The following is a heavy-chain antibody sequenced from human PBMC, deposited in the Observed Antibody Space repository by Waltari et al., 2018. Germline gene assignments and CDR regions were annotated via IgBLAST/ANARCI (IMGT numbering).Heavy chain of an antibody. J-gene: IGHJ3*02. D-gene: IGHD6-19*01. V-gene: IGHV3-53*01. CDR1: GFTVSSNY. Sequence: EVQLVESGGGLIQPGGSLRLSCAASGFTVSSNYMSWVRQAPGKGLEWVSVIYSGGSTYYADSVKGRFTISRDNSKNTLYLQMNSLRAEDTAVYYCASTHGSGWSDRGRHDAFDIWGQGTMVTVSS. CDR2: IYSGGST. CDR3: ASTHGSGWSDRGRHDAFDI.